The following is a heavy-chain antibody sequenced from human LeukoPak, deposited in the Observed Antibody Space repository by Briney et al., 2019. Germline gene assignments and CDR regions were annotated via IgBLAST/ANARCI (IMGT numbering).Heavy chain of an antibody. D-gene: IGHD3-3*01. V-gene: IGHV1-8*01. J-gene: IGHJ4*02. CDR3: ARGARITIFGVVVPNFDY. CDR2: MNPNSGNT. Sequence: ASVKVSCKASGYTFTSYVINWVRQATGQGLEWMGWMNPNSGNTGYAQKFQGRVTMTRNASISTAYMELSSLRSEDTAVYYCARGARITIFGVVVPNFDYWGQGTLVTVSS. CDR1: GYTFTSYV.